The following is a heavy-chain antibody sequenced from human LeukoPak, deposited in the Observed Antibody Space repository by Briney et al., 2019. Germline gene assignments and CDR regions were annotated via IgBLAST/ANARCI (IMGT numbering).Heavy chain of an antibody. Sequence: SVKASCKPSGGTSSSYAISWERHAPGQGREWKGAIIPIFDTTDYAQKFHGRVKITTDVSRSRAYVERSGLRSEDTGVYYCARAEVRYSGYDWGRNNYYMDVWGKGTTVTVSS. J-gene: IGHJ6*03. V-gene: IGHV1-69*05. CDR1: GGTSSSYA. CDR3: ARAEVRYSGYDWGRNNYYMDV. D-gene: IGHD5-12*01. CDR2: IIPIFDTT.